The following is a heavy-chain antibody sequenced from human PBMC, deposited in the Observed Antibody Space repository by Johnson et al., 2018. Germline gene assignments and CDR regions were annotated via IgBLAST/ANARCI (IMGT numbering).Heavy chain of an antibody. V-gene: IGHV1-69*01. CDR1: GGTFRSYV. J-gene: IGHJ6*02. CDR3: ARVTQIVVVPHLDYYGMDV. CDR2: IIPLFGTA. Sequence: QVQLVQSGAEVKKPGSSVKVSCKASGGTFRSYVISWVRQAPGQGLEWMGGIIPLFGTANSAQKFQGRVTIPADESTSTAYMELSSLRSEDTAVYYCARVTQIVVVPHLDYYGMDVWGQGTTVTVSS. D-gene: IGHD2-2*01.